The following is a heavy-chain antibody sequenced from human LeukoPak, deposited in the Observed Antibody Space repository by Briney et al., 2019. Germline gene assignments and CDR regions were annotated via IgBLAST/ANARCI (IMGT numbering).Heavy chain of an antibody. CDR2: IKKTGSET. CDR1: GFTFSSHT. CDR3: AREDGYCSGGNCYSYFDS. D-gene: IGHD2-15*01. Sequence: GGSLRLSCTASGFTFSSHTMSWVRQAPGKGLEWVAYIKKTGSETYYVDSVKGRFTITRDNTRNSLSLQMYSLRAEDTAVYFCAREDGYCSGGNCYSYFDSWGQGTLVTVSS. V-gene: IGHV3-7*01. J-gene: IGHJ4*02.